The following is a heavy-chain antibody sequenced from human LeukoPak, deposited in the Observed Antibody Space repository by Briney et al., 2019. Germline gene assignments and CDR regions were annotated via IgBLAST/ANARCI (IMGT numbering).Heavy chain of an antibody. CDR1: GGSISSYY. CDR3: ARSTYPANRPAATFDY. D-gene: IGHD2-2*01. Sequence: SETLSLTCTVSGGSISSYYWSWIRQPAGKGLEWIGRIYTSGSTNYNPSLKSRVTMSVDTSKNQFSLKLSSVTAADTAVYYCARSTYPANRPAATFDYWGQGTLVTVSS. V-gene: IGHV4-4*07. CDR2: IYTSGST. J-gene: IGHJ4*02.